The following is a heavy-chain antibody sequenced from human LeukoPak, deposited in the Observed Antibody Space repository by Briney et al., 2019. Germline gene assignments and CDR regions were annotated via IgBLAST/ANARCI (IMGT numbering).Heavy chain of an antibody. CDR2: ISYDGSNK. V-gene: IGHV3-30*18. J-gene: IGHJ4*02. CDR1: GFTFSTYG. Sequence: GRCLRLSCAASGFTFSTYGMHWVRQAPGKGLEWVAVISYDGSNKFYADSVKGRFTISRDNSKNTLYLQMNSLRAEDTAVYYCAKDCGGTKWELGRGYFDYWGQGTLVTVSS. D-gene: IGHD1-26*01. CDR3: AKDCGGTKWELGRGYFDY.